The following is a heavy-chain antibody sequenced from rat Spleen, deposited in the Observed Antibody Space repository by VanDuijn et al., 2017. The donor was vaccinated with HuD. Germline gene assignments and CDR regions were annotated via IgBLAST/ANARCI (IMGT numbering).Heavy chain of an antibody. V-gene: IGHV2-15*01. CDR3: GRERLYYGGYGPFDY. J-gene: IGHJ2*01. Sequence: QVQLKESGPGLVQPSQTLSLTCTVSGFSLTSYHVSWVRQPPGKSLVWMGTIWAGGGTNYNSALKSRLSISRDTAKSQVFLKMNSLQTEDTAIYFWGRERLYYGGYGPFDYWGQGVMVTVSS. D-gene: IGHD1-11*01. CDR1: GFSLTSYH. CDR2: IWAGGGT.